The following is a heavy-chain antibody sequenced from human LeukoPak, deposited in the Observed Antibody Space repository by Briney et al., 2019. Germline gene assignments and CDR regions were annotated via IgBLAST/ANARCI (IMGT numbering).Heavy chain of an antibody. V-gene: IGHV3-23*01. Sequence: GGSLRLSCAASGFTFSSYAMSWVRQAPGKGLEWVSAITGSDGGTYYAGSVKGRFTISRDNSKNTLFLQMNSLRADDTAVYYCAKDRGTTAGPDFDYWGQGTLVTVSS. CDR2: ITGSDGGT. CDR1: GFTFSSYA. J-gene: IGHJ4*02. CDR3: AKDRGTTAGPDFDY. D-gene: IGHD1/OR15-1a*01.